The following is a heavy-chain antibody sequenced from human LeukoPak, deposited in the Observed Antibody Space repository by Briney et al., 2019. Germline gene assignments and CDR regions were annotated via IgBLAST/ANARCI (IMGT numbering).Heavy chain of an antibody. CDR3: AKDKSKGELRGNEFDY. D-gene: IGHD1-7*01. CDR1: GFTFTSYA. J-gene: IGHJ4*02. CDR2: ISGSGVST. Sequence: PGGSLRLSCAASGFTFTSYAMSWVRQAPGKGLEWVSAISGSGVSTYYADSVKGRFTISRGNSKNTLHLHMNSLRAEDTALYYCAKDKSKGELRGNEFDYWGQGTLVIVSS. V-gene: IGHV3-23*01.